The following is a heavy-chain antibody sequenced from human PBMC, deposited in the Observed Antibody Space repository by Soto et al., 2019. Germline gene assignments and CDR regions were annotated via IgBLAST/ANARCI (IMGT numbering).Heavy chain of an antibody. D-gene: IGHD6-13*01. CDR3: AREGASGRYYYGMDV. CDR2: IYYSGST. V-gene: IGHV4-61*01. J-gene: IGHJ6*02. Sequence: QVQLQESGPGLVKPSETLSLTCTVSGGSVSSGSYYWSWIRQPPGKGLEWIGYIYYSGSTNYNPSLKSRVTISVDTSKNQFSPKLSSVTAADTAVYYCAREGASGRYYYGMDVWGQGTTVTVSS. CDR1: GGSVSSGSYY.